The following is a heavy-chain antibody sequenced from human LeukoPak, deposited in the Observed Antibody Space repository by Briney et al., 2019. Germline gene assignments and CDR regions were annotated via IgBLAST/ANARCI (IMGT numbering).Heavy chain of an antibody. D-gene: IGHD3-10*01. CDR3: ARGRGFAGSDPLFY. CDR2: IYYSGST. J-gene: IGHJ4*02. Sequence: SETLSLICTVWGGFISRYYWRWIRQPPGKGLEWIGYIYYSGSTNYNPSLKSRVTISVDTSKNQFSLKLSSVTAADTAVYYCARGRGFAGSDPLFYWGQGTLVTVSS. CDR1: GGFISRYY. V-gene: IGHV4-59*01.